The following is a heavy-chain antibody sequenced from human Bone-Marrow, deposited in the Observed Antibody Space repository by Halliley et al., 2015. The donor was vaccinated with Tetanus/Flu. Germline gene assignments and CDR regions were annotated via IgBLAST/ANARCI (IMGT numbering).Heavy chain of an antibody. J-gene: IGHJ6*02. CDR2: INRDGSIT. CDR3: AKGVDV. V-gene: IGHV3-74*01. Sequence: PGKGLVWVSRINRDGSITNYADSVRGRFTISRDNAKNTLYLQMNNLSAEDAAVYYCAKGVDVWGQGTTVTVSS.